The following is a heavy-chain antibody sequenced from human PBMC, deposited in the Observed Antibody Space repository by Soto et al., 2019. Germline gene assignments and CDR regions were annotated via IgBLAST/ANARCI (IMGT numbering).Heavy chain of an antibody. CDR3: ASRTSGWYFDY. CDR2: ISGSGDST. V-gene: IGHV3-23*01. CDR1: GFTFSSYA. Sequence: EVPLLESGGGLVQPGGSLRLSCTASGFTFSSYAMNWVRQAPGKGLEWVSVISGSGDSTYYADSVKGRFTISRDNSMNTLYLQMKSLRAEDTAVYYCASRTSGWYFDYWGQGTVVTVSS. D-gene: IGHD6-19*01. J-gene: IGHJ4*02.